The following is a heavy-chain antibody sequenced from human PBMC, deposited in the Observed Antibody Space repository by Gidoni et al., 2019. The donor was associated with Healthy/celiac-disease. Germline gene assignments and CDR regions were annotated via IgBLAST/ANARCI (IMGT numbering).Heavy chain of an antibody. D-gene: IGHD6-6*01. J-gene: IGHJ4*02. CDR1: GFTFSRYS. CDR2: NISSSSDI. CDR3: ATRLFDSSSSREYYFDY. V-gene: IGHV3-21*01. Sequence: EVQLVESGGGLVKPGGSLRLSCAASGFTFSRYSMKWVRQAPGKGLGVVSYNISSSSDIYYADSVKGRFNISRDNAKNSLYLQRNSLRAEDTAVYYCATRLFDSSSSREYYFDYWGQGTLVTVSS.